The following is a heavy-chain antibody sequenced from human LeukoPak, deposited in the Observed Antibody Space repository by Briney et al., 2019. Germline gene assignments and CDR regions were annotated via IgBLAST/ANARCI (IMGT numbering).Heavy chain of an antibody. CDR3: ARVRYSSGWPNFDY. CDR1: GLTFSTYW. J-gene: IGHJ4*02. V-gene: IGHV3-74*01. CDR2: INGDGSST. Sequence: GGSLRLSCAASGLTFSTYWMHWVRQAPGKGLVWVSRINGDGSSTSYADSVKGRFTISRDNAKNTLYLQMNSLRDEDTAVYYCARVRYSSGWPNFDYWGRGTLVTVSS. D-gene: IGHD6-19*01.